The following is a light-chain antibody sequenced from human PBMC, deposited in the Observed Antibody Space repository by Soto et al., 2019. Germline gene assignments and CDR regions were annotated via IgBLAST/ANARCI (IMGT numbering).Light chain of an antibody. CDR3: QQYSDWRWT. J-gene: IGKJ1*01. V-gene: IGKV3-15*01. Sequence: EIVMTQSPATLSVSPGERATLSCRASQSVGSGLAWYQQKPGQAPRLLIYAASARATGIPARFSGSGSGIDFTLTVSSLHSEDSAVYYCQQYSDWRWTFGQGTKVEIK. CDR1: QSVGSG. CDR2: AAS.